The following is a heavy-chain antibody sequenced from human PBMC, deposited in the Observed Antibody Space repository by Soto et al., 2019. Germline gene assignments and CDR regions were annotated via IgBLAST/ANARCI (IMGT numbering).Heavy chain of an antibody. V-gene: IGHV4-31*03. CDR1: GGSISSGGYY. D-gene: IGHD1-20*01. J-gene: IGHJ6*02. CDR3: ARGDNWNYYYYGMDV. CDR2: IYYSGST. Sequence: QVQLQESGPGLVKPSQTLSLTCTVSGGSISSGGYYWSWIRQHPGKGLERIGYIYYSGSTYYNPSLKSRVTISVDTSKNQFSLKLSSVTAADTAVYYCARGDNWNYYYYGMDVWGQGTTVTVSS.